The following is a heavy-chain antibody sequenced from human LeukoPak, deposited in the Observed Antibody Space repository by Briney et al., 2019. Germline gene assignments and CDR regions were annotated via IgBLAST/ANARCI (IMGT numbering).Heavy chain of an antibody. CDR2: ISSSGSTI. Sequence: GGSLRLSCAASGFTFSSYEMNWVRQAPGKGLEWVSYISSSGSTIYYADSVKGRFTISRDNAKNSLYLQMNSLRAEDTAVYYCARDTLTGYGNWFDPWGQGTLVTVSS. CDR1: GFTFSSYE. CDR3: ARDTLTGYGNWFDP. V-gene: IGHV3-48*03. J-gene: IGHJ5*02. D-gene: IGHD3-9*01.